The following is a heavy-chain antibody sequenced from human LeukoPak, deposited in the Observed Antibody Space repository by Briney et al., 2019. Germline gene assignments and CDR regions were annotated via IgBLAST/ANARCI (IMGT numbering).Heavy chain of an antibody. CDR1: GFPFSDFS. D-gene: IGHD2-8*01. CDR3: AKQSYARSLGE. CDR2: TNSGGTST. Sequence: GGSLRLSCATSGFPFSDFSMSWVRQAPGKGLEWISTTNSGGTSTYYAESVKGRFTISRDNSKNTQYLQMSSLRVEDTAVYYWAKQSYARSLGEGGPGTLVSVSS. J-gene: IGHJ4*02. V-gene: IGHV3-23*01.